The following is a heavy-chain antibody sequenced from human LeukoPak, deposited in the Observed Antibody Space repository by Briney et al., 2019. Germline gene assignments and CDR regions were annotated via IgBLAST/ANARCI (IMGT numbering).Heavy chain of an antibody. CDR1: GFTFSSYS. CDR3: AGHRRFLEWSLDY. CDR2: ISSSNSTI. Sequence: GGSLRLSCAASGFTFSSYSMNWVRQAPGKGLEWVSYISSSNSTIYYADSVKGRFTISRDNAKNSLYLQMNSLRAEDTAVYYCAGHRRFLEWSLDYWGQGTRVTATS. V-gene: IGHV3-48*01. D-gene: IGHD3-3*01. J-gene: IGHJ4*02.